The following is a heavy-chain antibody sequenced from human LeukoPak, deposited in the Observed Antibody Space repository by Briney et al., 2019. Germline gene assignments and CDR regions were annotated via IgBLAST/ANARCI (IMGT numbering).Heavy chain of an antibody. CDR2: ISSSSSYI. D-gene: IGHD2-2*01. Sequence: GGSLRLSCAASGFTFSSYSMNWVRQAPGKGLEWVSSISSSSSYIYYADSVKGRFTISRDNAKNSLYLQMNSLRAEDTAVYYCARDRELGYCSSTSCSSVAYWGQGTLVTVSS. CDR3: ARDRELGYCSSTSCSSVAY. J-gene: IGHJ4*02. CDR1: GFTFSSYS. V-gene: IGHV3-21*01.